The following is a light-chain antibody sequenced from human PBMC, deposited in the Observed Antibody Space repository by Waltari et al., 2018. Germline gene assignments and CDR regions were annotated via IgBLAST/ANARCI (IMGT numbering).Light chain of an antibody. CDR1: SNDVGGYNS. V-gene: IGLV2-14*01. CDR2: DVS. J-gene: IGLJ2*01. Sequence: QSALTQPASVSGSPGQSVTIFCAGTSNDVGGYNSVSWYQEQPGQAPRVIIYDVSDRPSGGSDRFSGSKSGNTASLTISGLQAEDEADYYCSSQSSNDVVLFGGGTKLTVL. CDR3: SSQSSNDVVL.